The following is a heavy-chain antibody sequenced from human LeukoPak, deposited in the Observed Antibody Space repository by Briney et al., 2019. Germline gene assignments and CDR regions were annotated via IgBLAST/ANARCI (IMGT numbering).Heavy chain of an antibody. D-gene: IGHD3-22*01. V-gene: IGHV4-59*11. CDR3: ARESSGYYYASGGTYFDL. CDR1: SGSSSDHY. Sequence: PSETLSLTCTVSSGSSSDHYWNWIRQPPGKGLEWIGYIYYSGSTNYNPSLKSRVTISVDTSKNQFSLKLSSVTAADTAVYYCARESSGYYYASGGTYFDLWGRGTLVTVSS. CDR2: IYYSGST. J-gene: IGHJ2*01.